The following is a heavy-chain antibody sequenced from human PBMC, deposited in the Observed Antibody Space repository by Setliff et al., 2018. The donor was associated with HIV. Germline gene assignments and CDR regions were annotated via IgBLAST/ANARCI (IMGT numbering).Heavy chain of an antibody. CDR1: GGSISSGGYY. Sequence: PSETLSLTCTVSGGSISSGGYYWSWIRQHPGKGLEWIGYIYYSGSTYYNPSLKSRVTISVDTSKNQFSLKLSSVKGRFTISRDDSKSIAYLQMNSLKSADAAVYYCTRGMRPMVKRVPFDYWGQGTLVTVSS. CDR2: IYYSGST. CDR3: DSKSIAYLQMNSLKSADAAVYYCTRGMRPMVKRVPFDY. J-gene: IGHJ4*02. D-gene: IGHD3-10*01. V-gene: IGHV4-31*03.